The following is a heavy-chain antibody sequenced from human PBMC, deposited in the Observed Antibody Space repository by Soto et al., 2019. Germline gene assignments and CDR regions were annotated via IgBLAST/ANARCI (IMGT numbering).Heavy chain of an antibody. Sequence: EVQLVESGGALVQPGGSLRLSCAASGFTFSSYSMNWARQAPGKGLEWISYISSSSRTIYYPDSVKGRFTISRDNAKNSLYLQMNSLRAEDTAVYYCARDKGRSPLDYWGQGTLVTVSS. J-gene: IGHJ4*02. CDR3: ARDKGRSPLDY. D-gene: IGHD2-15*01. CDR1: GFTFSSYS. V-gene: IGHV3-48*01. CDR2: ISSSSRTI.